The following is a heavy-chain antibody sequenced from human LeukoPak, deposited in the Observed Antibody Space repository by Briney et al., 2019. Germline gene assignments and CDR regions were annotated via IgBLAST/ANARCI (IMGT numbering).Heavy chain of an antibody. J-gene: IGHJ6*03. D-gene: IGHD2-15*01. CDR2: ISSSSSYI. Sequence: GGSLRLSCAASGFTFSSYSMNWVRQAPGKGLEWVSSISSSSSYIYYADSVKGRFTISRDSAKNSLYLQMNSLRAEDTAVYYCARGPSVVVAATGFYYYYYMDVWGKGTTVTVFS. CDR1: GFTFSSYS. V-gene: IGHV3-21*01. CDR3: ARGPSVVVAATGFYYYYYMDV.